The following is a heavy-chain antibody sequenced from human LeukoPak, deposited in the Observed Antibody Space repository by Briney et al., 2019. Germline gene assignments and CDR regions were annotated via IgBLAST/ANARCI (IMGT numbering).Heavy chain of an antibody. D-gene: IGHD4-11*01. CDR2: ISSSGSNI. V-gene: IGHV3-11*01. CDR3: ARDGRLQPFDY. J-gene: IGHJ4*02. CDR1: GFTFTDYY. Sequence: GGSLRLSCAASGFTFTDYYMSWIRQAPGKGLEWISYISSSGSNIYYADSVKGRFTISRDNAKNSLYLQMNSLRAEDTAVYYCARDGRLQPFDYWGQGTLVTVSS.